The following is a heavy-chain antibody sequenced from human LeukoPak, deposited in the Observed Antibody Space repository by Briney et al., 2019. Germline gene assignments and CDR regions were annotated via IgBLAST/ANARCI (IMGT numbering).Heavy chain of an antibody. D-gene: IGHD4-11*01. Sequence: ASVKVSCKASGYTFITYGISWVRQAPGQGLEWMGWFNTYNDITNYAQKLQGRVTMTTDTSTNTAYMELRSLASDDTAVYYCARALYSNYVLGLYYFDYWGQGTLVTVSS. V-gene: IGHV1-18*01. CDR3: ARALYSNYVLGLYYFDY. CDR1: GYTFITYG. J-gene: IGHJ4*02. CDR2: FNTYNDIT.